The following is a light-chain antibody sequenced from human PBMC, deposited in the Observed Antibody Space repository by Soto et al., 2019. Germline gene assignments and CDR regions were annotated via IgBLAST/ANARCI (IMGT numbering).Light chain of an antibody. Sequence: QSVLTQPASVSGSPGQSITISCTGTSSDIGAYKHVSWYQQHPGKAPKLMIYEVSNRPPGVSNRFSGSKSGNTASLTISGLQAEDEADYYCSSYTTSSTQVFGTGTKVTVL. CDR1: SSDIGAYKH. V-gene: IGLV2-14*01. CDR2: EVS. CDR3: SSYTTSSTQV. J-gene: IGLJ1*01.